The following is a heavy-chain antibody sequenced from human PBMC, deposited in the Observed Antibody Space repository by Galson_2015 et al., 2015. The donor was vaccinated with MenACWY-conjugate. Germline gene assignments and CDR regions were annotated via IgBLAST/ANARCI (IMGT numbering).Heavy chain of an antibody. CDR1: GGTFSSYA. CDR2: IIPIFGTA. V-gene: IGHV1-69*13. Sequence: SVKVSCKASGGTFSSYAISWVRQAPGQGLEWMGGIIPIFGTANYAQKFQGRVTITADESTSTAYMELSSLRSEDTAVYYCARFQAGITGTTHWFDPWGQGTLVTVSS. CDR3: ARFQAGITGTTHWFDP. J-gene: IGHJ5*02. D-gene: IGHD1-20*01.